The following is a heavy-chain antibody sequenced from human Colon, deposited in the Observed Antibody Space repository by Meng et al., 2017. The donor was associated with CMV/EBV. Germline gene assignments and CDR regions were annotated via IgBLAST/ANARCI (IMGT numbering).Heavy chain of an antibody. J-gene: IGHJ6*02. CDR2: ISYDGSNK. V-gene: IGHV3-30-3*01. CDR1: GFTFSRYW. D-gene: IGHD2-21*01. CDR3: SSCGGDCFYNNYYGMDF. Sequence: GESLKISCTASGFTFSRYWMHWVRQAPGKGLEWVTIISYDGSNKFYADSVRGRFTISRDNSKNTVYLQMNSLRPEDTAVYYCSSCGGDCFYNNYYGMDFWGQGTTVTVSS.